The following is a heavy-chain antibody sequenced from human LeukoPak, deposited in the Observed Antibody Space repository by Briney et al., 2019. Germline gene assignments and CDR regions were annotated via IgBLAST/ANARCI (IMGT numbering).Heavy chain of an antibody. V-gene: IGHV1-69*01. Sequence: SVKVSCKASGGTFSSYAISWVRQAPVQGLEWMGGIIPIFGTANYAQKFQGRVTITADESTSTAYMELSSLRSEDTAVYYCAAQPLGYCSSTSCYTGDYWGQGTLVTVSS. CDR3: AAQPLGYCSSTSCYTGDY. CDR1: GGTFSSYA. CDR2: IIPIFGTA. J-gene: IGHJ4*02. D-gene: IGHD2-2*02.